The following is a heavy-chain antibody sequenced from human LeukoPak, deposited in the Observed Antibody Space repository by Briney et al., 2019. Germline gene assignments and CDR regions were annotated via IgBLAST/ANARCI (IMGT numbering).Heavy chain of an antibody. CDR1: GYTFTGYY. D-gene: IGHD3-10*01. Sequence: ASVKVSCKASGYTFTGYYMHWVRQAPGQGLEWMGWINPNSGGTNYAQKFQGRVTMTRDTSISTAYMELSRLRSDDTAVYYCAVDYGSGSYYNYDYWGQGTLVTASS. CDR3: AVDYGSGSYYNYDY. J-gene: IGHJ4*02. V-gene: IGHV1-2*02. CDR2: INPNSGGT.